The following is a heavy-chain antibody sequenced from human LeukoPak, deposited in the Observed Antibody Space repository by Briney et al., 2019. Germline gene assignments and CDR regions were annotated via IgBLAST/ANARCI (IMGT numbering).Heavy chain of an antibody. V-gene: IGHV4-59*08. D-gene: IGHD6-19*01. CDR3: ARHISGWSFDY. CDR1: GGSISSYY. Sequence: SETLSLTCTVSGGSISSYYWSWIRQPPGKGLEWIGYIYYSGSTNYNPSLKSRVTISVDTSKNQFSLKLSSVTAADTAVYYCARHISGWSFDYWGQGTLVTVSS. CDR2: IYYSGST. J-gene: IGHJ4*02.